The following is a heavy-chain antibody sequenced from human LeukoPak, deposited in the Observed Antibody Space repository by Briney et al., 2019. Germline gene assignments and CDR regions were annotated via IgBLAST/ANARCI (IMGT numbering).Heavy chain of an antibody. CDR2: ISASGGNI. J-gene: IGHJ4*02. CDR3: VRVKGTYFDF. Sequence: GGSLRLPCAVSGFPFSSYSMNWVRQAPGKGLEWISYISASGGNIFYLDAVRGRFTVSRDNAMNSLFLQMNRPRAEDTAIYYCVRVKGTYFDFWGQGTLVTVSS. CDR1: GFPFSSYS. V-gene: IGHV3-48*01. D-gene: IGHD1-1*01.